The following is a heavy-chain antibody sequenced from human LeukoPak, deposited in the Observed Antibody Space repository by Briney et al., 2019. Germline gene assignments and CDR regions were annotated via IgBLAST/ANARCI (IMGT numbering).Heavy chain of an antibody. V-gene: IGHV3-23*01. CDR3: AKVATVSYYFDY. Sequence: GGSLGLSRAASGFTFSSYAMSWVRQAPGKGLEWVSAISGSGGSTYYADSVKGRFTISRDNSKNTLYLQMNSLRAEDTAVYYCAKVATVSYYFDYWGQGTLVTVSS. CDR1: GFTFSSYA. J-gene: IGHJ4*02. CDR2: ISGSGGST. D-gene: IGHD4-17*01.